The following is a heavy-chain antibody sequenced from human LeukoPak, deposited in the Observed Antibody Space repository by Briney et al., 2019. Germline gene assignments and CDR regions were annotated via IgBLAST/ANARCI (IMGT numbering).Heavy chain of an antibody. J-gene: IGHJ4*02. D-gene: IGHD2-2*01. CDR1: GGSINTYY. V-gene: IGHV4-59*01. CDR2: IHYSGSA. Sequence: SETLSLTCTVSGGSINTYYGTWIRQPPGKGLEWIEHIHYSGSANYNSSLKSRATISIGTSKNKFSLKLTSVTAADTALYYCARGVVPATSHLPLQEYWGQRIMVTVSS. CDR3: ARGVVPATSHLPLQEY.